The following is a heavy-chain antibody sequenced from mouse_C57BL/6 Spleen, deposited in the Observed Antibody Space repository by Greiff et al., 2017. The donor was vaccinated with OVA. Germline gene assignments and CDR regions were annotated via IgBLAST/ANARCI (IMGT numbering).Heavy chain of an antibody. V-gene: IGHV1-80*01. Sequence: QVQLQQSGAELVKPGASVKISCKASGYAFSSYWMNWVKQRPGKGLEWIGQIYPGDGDTNYNGKFKGKATLTADKSSSTAYMQLSSLTSEDSAVYFCAREGYSNYPLYFDYWGQGTTLTVSS. CDR3: AREGYSNYPLYFDY. J-gene: IGHJ2*01. CDR2: IYPGDGDT. D-gene: IGHD2-5*01. CDR1: GYAFSSYW.